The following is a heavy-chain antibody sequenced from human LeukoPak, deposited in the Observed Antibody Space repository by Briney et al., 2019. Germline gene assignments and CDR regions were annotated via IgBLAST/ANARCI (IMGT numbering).Heavy chain of an antibody. V-gene: IGHV1-69*13. J-gene: IGHJ3*02. CDR1: GGTFSSYA. Sequence: VASVKVSCKASGGTFSSYAISWVRQAPGQGLEWMGGIIPIFGTANYAQKFQGRVTITADESTSTAYMELSSLRSEDTAVYYRARGGQQLVPSAFDIWGQGTMVTVSS. CDR2: IIPIFGTA. CDR3: ARGGQQLVPSAFDI. D-gene: IGHD6-13*01.